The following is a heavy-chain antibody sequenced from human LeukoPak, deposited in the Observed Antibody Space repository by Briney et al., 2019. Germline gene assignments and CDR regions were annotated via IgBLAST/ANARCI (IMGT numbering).Heavy chain of an antibody. CDR1: GFSFSTYD. D-gene: IGHD3-16*01. V-gene: IGHV3-30*18. J-gene: IGHJ6*02. CDR3: AKVLGNNYYNAMDV. CDR2: ISYDGSSK. Sequence: GGSLRLSCAASGFSFSTYDMHWVRQAPGKGLEWVAIISYDGSSKYYAESVKGRFTISRDNSRNTLYLQMNSLRAEDTAVYYCAKVLGNNYYNAMDVWGQGTTATVSS.